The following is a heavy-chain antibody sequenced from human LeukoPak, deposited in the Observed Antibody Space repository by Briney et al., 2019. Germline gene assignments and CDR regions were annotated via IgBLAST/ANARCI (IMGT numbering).Heavy chain of an antibody. Sequence: GGSLRLSCAASGFSVRTNYMSWVRQAPGKGLEWVSVFYSGGSTFYADSVKGRFTISRDNAKNSLYLQMNSLRAEDTAVYYCARVYRNEEDFWTPNNYMDVWGKGTTVTVSS. CDR1: GFSVRTNY. CDR3: ARVYRNEEDFWTPNNYMDV. J-gene: IGHJ6*03. D-gene: IGHD3/OR15-3a*01. CDR2: FYSGGST. V-gene: IGHV3-66*01.